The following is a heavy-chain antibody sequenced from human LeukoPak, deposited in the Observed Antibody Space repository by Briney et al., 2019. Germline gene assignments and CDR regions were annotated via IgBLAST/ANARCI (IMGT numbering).Heavy chain of an antibody. CDR3: ARDQGYCSSTSCPLGYYYGMDV. Sequence: SVKVSCKASGGTFSSYAISWVRQAPGQGLEWMGGIIPIFGTANYAQKFQGRVTITADESTSTAYMELSSLRSEDTAVYYCARDQGYCSSTSCPLGYYYGMDVWGQGTMVTVSS. D-gene: IGHD2-2*01. CDR2: IIPIFGTA. V-gene: IGHV1-69*13. J-gene: IGHJ6*02. CDR1: GGTFSSYA.